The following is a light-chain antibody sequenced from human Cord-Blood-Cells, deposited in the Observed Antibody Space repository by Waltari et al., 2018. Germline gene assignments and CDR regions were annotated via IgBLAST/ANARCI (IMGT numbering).Light chain of an antibody. J-gene: IGLJ3*02. CDR3: MIWHSSAWV. V-gene: IGLV5-45*02. Sequence: QAVLTKPSSLSASPGASASLTCTLRSGLNVGTYRISWDQPKPGSPPQYLLRYKSDSDKQQGSGVPSRFSGSKDASANAGILLISGLQSEDEADYYCMIWHSSAWVFGGGTNLTVL. CDR1: SGLNVGTYR. CDR2: YKSDSDK.